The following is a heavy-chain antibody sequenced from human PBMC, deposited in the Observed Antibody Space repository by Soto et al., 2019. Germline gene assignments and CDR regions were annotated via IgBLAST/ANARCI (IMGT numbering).Heavy chain of an antibody. V-gene: IGHV3-66*01. CDR3: ARSVTIYNWFDL. CDR1: GVTFIGYA. D-gene: IGHD3-3*01. CDR2: IYSAGST. Sequence: PWGSLRLSGASSGVTFIGYAMSWVRQAPGKGLEWVSVIYSAGSTYYADSVRGRFTIYRDNYQNTLYLQMNFLSAEDTAMYFCARSVTIYNWFDLWGHGTLVPVSS. J-gene: IGHJ5*02.